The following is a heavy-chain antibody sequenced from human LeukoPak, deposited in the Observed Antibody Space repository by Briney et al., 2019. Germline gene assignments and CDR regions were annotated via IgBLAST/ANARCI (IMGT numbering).Heavy chain of an antibody. CDR2: FDPEDGET. CDR3: ATNLATVVTPAYY. D-gene: IGHD4-23*01. Sequence: ASVKVSCKVSGYTLTELSMHWVRQTPGKGLEWMGGFDPEDGETIYAQKFQGRVTMTEDTSTDTTYMELSSLRSEDTAVYYCATNLATVVTPAYYRGQGTLVTVSS. CDR1: GYTLTELS. V-gene: IGHV1-24*01. J-gene: IGHJ4*02.